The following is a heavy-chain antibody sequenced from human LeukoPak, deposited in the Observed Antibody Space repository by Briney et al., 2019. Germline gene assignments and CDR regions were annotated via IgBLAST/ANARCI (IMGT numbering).Heavy chain of an antibody. CDR2: IYYSGST. D-gene: IGHD3-16*01. CDR3: ARDPSHYDYVWGGEVGDY. J-gene: IGHJ4*02. V-gene: IGHV4-39*07. Sequence: SQTLSLTCTVSGGSISSSSYYWGWIRQPPGKGLEWIGSIYYSGSTYYNPSLKSRVTISVDTSKNQFSLKLSSVTAADTAVYYCARDPSHYDYVWGGEVGDYWGQGTLVTVSS. CDR1: GGSISSSSYY.